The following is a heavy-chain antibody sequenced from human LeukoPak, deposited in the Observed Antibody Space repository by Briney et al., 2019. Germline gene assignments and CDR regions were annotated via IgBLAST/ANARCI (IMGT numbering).Heavy chain of an antibody. D-gene: IGHD1-26*01. CDR1: GFTFSSSW. J-gene: IGHJ4*02. V-gene: IGHV3-74*01. Sequence: GGSLRLSCAAPGFTFSSSWMHWVRQAPGKGLVWVSRIKSDGSSTSYADSVKGRFTISRDNAKNMVYLQMNSLRAEDTAVYYCAREPMGVTGYWGQGTLVTVSS. CDR3: AREPMGVTGY. CDR2: IKSDGSST.